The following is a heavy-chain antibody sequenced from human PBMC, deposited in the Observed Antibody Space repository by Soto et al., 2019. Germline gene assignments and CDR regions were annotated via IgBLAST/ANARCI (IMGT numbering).Heavy chain of an antibody. CDR3: AREVYYDILTGQADFDY. J-gene: IGHJ4*02. CDR2: ISAYNGNT. V-gene: IGHV1-18*04. D-gene: IGHD3-9*01. Sequence: ASVKVSCKASGYTFTSYGISWVRQAPGQGLEWMGWISAYNGNTNYAQKLQGRVTMTTDTSTSTAYMELRSLRSDDTAVYYCAREVYYDILTGQADFDYWGQGTRVTVSS. CDR1: GYTFTSYG.